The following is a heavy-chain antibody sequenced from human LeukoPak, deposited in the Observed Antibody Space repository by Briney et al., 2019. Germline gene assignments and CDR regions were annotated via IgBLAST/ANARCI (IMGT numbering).Heavy chain of an antibody. CDR1: GYTFTSYG. Sequence: ASVKVSCKASGYTFTSYGISWVRQAPGQGLEWMGWISAYNGNTNYAQKLQGRVTMTTDTSTSTAYMELRSLRSDDTAVYYCARDRRLYYDILTGFDYWGQGTLVTVSS. CDR3: ARDRRLYYDILTGFDY. J-gene: IGHJ4*02. CDR2: ISAYNGNT. D-gene: IGHD3-9*01. V-gene: IGHV1-18*01.